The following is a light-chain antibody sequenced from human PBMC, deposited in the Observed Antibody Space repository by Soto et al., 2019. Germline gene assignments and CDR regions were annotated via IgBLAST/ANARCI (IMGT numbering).Light chain of an antibody. CDR1: SSDVGSYNL. J-gene: IGLJ2*01. V-gene: IGLV2-23*01. Sequence: QSALTQAASVSGSPGQSITISCTGTSSDVGSYNLVSWYQQHPGKAPKLIICEGIKRPSGVSSRFSGSRSGNTASLTISGLQADDEADYYCCSYAGGSTLLFGGGTKVTVL. CDR3: CSYAGGSTLL. CDR2: EGI.